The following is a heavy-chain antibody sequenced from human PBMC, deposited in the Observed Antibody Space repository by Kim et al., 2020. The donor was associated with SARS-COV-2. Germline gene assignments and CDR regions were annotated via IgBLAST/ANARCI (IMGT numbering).Heavy chain of an antibody. CDR1: GYTLTELS. CDR3: ATVSRSGYYYSHYYGMDV. J-gene: IGHJ6*02. V-gene: IGHV1-24*01. Sequence: ASVKVSCKVSGYTLTELSMHWVRQAPGKGLEWMGGFDPEDGETIYAQKFQGRVTMTEDTSTDTAYMELNSLRSEDTAVYYCATVSRSGYYYSHYYGMDVWGQGTTVTVSS. CDR2: FDPEDGET. D-gene: IGHD3-22*01.